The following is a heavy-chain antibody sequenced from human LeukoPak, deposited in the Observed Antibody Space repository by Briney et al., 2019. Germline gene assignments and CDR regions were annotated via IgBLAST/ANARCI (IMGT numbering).Heavy chain of an antibody. CDR2: MYYSGST. CDR1: GGSITSYY. D-gene: IGHD3-22*01. V-gene: IGHV4-59*01. Sequence: SETLSLTCSVSGGSITSYYWNWIRQPPGKGLEWIGHMYYSGSTNYNPSLKSRVTISVDTSKNQFSLKLSSVTAADTAVYYCTRGSIAYYYTDVWGKGTTVTISS. J-gene: IGHJ6*03. CDR3: TRGSIAYYYTDV.